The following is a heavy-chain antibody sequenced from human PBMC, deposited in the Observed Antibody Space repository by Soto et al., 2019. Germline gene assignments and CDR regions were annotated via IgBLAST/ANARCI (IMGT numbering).Heavy chain of an antibody. V-gene: IGHV1-46*01. J-gene: IGHJ4*02. D-gene: IGHD3-22*01. CDR1: GYTFTIYY. CDR2: INPGSGST. CDR3: ARVGGYYYDSSIYAY. Sequence: ASVKVSCKASGYTFTIYYMHWVRQAPGQGFEWMGIINPGSGSTSYAQKFQGRVTMTRDTSTSTVYMELSSLRSEDTAVYYCARVGGYYYDSSIYAYWGQGTVVTVAS.